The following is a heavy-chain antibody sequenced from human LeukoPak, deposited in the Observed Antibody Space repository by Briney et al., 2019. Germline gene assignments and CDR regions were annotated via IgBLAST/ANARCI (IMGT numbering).Heavy chain of an antibody. J-gene: IGHJ5*02. CDR1: GFTFSGYS. Sequence: PGGSLRLSCAVSGFTFSGYSMHWVRQVPGKGLEWVAIISYDGSNSYYADSVKGRFTISRDNSKNTLYLQMNSLRAEDTAVYYCARKAKDYGDDNWFDPWGQGTLVTVSS. CDR2: ISYDGSNS. V-gene: IGHV3-30*04. D-gene: IGHD4-17*01. CDR3: ARKAKDYGDDNWFDP.